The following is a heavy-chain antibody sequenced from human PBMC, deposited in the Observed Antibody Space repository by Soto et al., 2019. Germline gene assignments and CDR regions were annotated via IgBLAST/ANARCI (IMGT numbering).Heavy chain of an antibody. V-gene: IGHV3-72*01. CDR2: TRNKANSYTT. J-gene: IGHJ4*02. Sequence: PGGSLRLSCAASGFTFSDHYMDWVRQAPGKGLEWVGRTRNKANSYTTEYAASVKGRFTISRDDSKNSLYLQMNSLKTEDTAVYYCARASGYDWKGGNSVIDYWGQGTLVTVSS. CDR1: GFTFSDHY. CDR3: ARASGYDWKGGNSVIDY. D-gene: IGHD5-12*01.